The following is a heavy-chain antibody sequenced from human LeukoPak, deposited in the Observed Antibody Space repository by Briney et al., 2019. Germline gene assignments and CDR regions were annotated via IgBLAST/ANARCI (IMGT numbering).Heavy chain of an antibody. J-gene: IGHJ6*04. CDR2: ISSSSSTI. CDR3: AELGITMIGGV. V-gene: IGHV3-48*04. CDR1: GFTFSSYS. D-gene: IGHD3-10*02. Sequence: PGGSLRLSCAASGFTFSSYSMNWVRQAPGKGLEWVSYISSSSSTIYHADSVKGRFTISRDNAKNSLYLQMNSLRAEDTAVYYCAELGITMIGGVWGKGTTVTISS.